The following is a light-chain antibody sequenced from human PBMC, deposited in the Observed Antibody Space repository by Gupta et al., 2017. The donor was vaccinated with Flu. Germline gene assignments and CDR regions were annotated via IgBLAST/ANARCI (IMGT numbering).Light chain of an antibody. V-gene: IGKV1-9*01. CDR1: QGISSY. CDR3: QQLTSYPIT. J-gene: IGKJ5*01. CDR2: AAS. Sequence: DIQLTQSPSFLSASVGDRVTITCRASQGISSYLAWYQQKPGKAPKLLIYAASTSQSGVPSRFSGSGSGTEFTLTISILHPEDFATYYCQQLTSYPITFGQGTRLEIK.